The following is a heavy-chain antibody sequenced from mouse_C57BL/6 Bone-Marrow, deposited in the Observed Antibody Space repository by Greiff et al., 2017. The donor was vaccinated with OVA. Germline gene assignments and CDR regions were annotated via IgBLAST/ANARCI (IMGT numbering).Heavy chain of an antibody. Sequence: VQLQQPGAELVKPGASVKLSSKASGYTFTSYWMHWVKQRPGQGLEWIGMIHPNSGSTNYNEKFKSKATLTVDKSSSTAYMQLSSLTSEDSAVYYCAREGVVAPHWYFDVWGTGTTVTVSS. CDR1: GYTFTSYW. D-gene: IGHD1-1*01. V-gene: IGHV1-64*01. CDR2: IHPNSGST. CDR3: AREGVVAPHWYFDV. J-gene: IGHJ1*03.